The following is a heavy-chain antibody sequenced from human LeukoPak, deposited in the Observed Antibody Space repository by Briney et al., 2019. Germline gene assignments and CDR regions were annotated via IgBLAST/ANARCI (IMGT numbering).Heavy chain of an antibody. CDR2: ISTYNGNT. D-gene: IGHD4-17*01. Sequence: GSVKVSCKASGYTFSGYYIHWVRQAPGQGLEWMGWISTYNGNTNYAQKLQGRVTMTTDTSTSTAYMELSSLRSEDTAVYYCARGYGDYLNWYFDLWGRGTLVTVSS. V-gene: IGHV1-18*04. CDR1: GYTFSGYY. J-gene: IGHJ2*01. CDR3: ARGYGDYLNWYFDL.